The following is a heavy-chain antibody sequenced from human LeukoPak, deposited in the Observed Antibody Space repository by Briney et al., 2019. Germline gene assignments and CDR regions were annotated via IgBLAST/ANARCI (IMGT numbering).Heavy chain of an antibody. D-gene: IGHD3-10*01. Sequence: GESLKISCKGSGYSFTNYWIGWVRQMPGKGLVWLGIIYPDDSDTRYSPSFQGQVTISADKSLSTAYLQWSSLRASDTAMYYCARFTIAKQFDYWGQGTLVTVSS. J-gene: IGHJ4*02. CDR3: ARFTIAKQFDY. V-gene: IGHV5-51*01. CDR2: IYPDDSDT. CDR1: GYSFTNYW.